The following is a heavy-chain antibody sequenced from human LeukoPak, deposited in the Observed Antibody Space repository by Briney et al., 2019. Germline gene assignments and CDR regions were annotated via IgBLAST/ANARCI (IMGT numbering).Heavy chain of an antibody. CDR2: IYTSGNI. V-gene: IGHV4-61*02. D-gene: IGHD3-10*01. Sequence: SETLSLTCTVSGGSISSGSYYWSWIRQPAGKGLEWIGRIYTSGNINYEPSLKSRVTMSVGTSKNQFSLKLSSVTAADTAVYYCARDTLWFGDFNIWGQGTMVTVSS. CDR3: ARDTLWFGDFNI. J-gene: IGHJ3*02. CDR1: GGSISSGSYY.